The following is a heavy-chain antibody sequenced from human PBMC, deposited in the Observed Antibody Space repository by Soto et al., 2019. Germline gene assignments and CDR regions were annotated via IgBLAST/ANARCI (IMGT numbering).Heavy chain of an antibody. CDR3: EKGSASASPHYFDY. Sequence: PGGSLRLSCAASGFTFSSYAMSWVRQAPGKGLDWISAVTGNGGGTYHADSVKGRFAISRDNSRSTLYLQMNSLRAEDTAIYYWEKGSASASPHYFDYWGQGTLVTVSS. CDR1: GFTFSSYA. J-gene: IGHJ4*02. V-gene: IGHV3-23*01. CDR2: VTGNGGGT.